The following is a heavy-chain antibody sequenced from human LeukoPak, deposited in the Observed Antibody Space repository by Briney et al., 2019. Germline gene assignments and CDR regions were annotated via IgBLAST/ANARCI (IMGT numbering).Heavy chain of an antibody. D-gene: IGHD3-16*01. V-gene: IGHV3-23*01. CDR1: GFTFSSYG. J-gene: IGHJ4*02. CDR3: ANLWSFGFVTDY. CDR2: ISSSGGST. Sequence: PGGSLRLSCAASGFTFSSYGMTWVRQAPGKGLEWVSAISSSGGSTYYADSVKGRFTISRDYSKNTLYLQMNSLRAEDTAVYYCANLWSFGFVTDYWGQGTLVTVSS.